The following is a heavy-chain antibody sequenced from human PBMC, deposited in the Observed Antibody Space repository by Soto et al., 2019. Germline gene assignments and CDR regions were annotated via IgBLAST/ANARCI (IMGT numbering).Heavy chain of an antibody. J-gene: IGHJ4*02. CDR3: ARGLDQPPVGLYFDT. D-gene: IGHD2-2*01. CDR2: IIPAFGTA. CDR1: GGTFNSYL. V-gene: IGHV1-69*06. Sequence: HVQLVQSGAEVKNPGSSVKVSCKTSGGTFNSYLIDWVRQAPGQGLEWMGGIIPAFGTAKYAQKFQGRVTITADKSTTTAYMELRTLTSEDTAVYYCARGLDQPPVGLYFDTWGQGTLVTVSS.